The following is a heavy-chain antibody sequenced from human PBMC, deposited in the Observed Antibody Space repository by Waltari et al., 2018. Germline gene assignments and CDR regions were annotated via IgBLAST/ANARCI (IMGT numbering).Heavy chain of an antibody. CDR2: ISGSGGST. J-gene: IGHJ4*02. V-gene: IGHV3-23*01. Sequence: EVQLLESGGGLVQPGGSLRLSCAASGFTFSSYAMSWVRQAPGKGLEWVSAISGSGGSTYYADAVKGRFTISRDNSKNTLYLQMNSLRAEDTAVYYCANIARAPSTPRGEFDYWGQGTLVTVSS. CDR3: ANIARAPSTPRGEFDY. D-gene: IGHD2-2*01. CDR1: GFTFSSYA.